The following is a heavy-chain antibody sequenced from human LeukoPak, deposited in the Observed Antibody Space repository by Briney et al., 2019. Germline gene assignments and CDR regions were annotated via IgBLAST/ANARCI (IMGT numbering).Heavy chain of an antibody. CDR1: GFTFSNYW. CDR2: IKEDGSEK. D-gene: IGHD5-24*01. Sequence: HPGGSLKLSCAASGFTFSNYWMIWFRQAQGKGLEEVGNIKEDGSEKRYADSVMGRFIITRDNAQTSIYLQMNSLRAEDKAVYYCARASKPWLQLSWGQGTLVTVSS. J-gene: IGHJ5*02. V-gene: IGHV3-7*05. CDR3: ARASKPWLQLS.